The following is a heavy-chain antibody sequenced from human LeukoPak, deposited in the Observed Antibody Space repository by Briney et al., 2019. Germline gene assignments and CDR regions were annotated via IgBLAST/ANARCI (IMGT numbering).Heavy chain of an antibody. CDR2: ISYDGSNK. CDR3: ARESSSYYYYYYYMDV. D-gene: IGHD6-6*01. Sequence: PGRSLRLSCAASGFTFSSYAMHWVRQAPGKGLEWVAVISYDGSNKYYADSVKGRFTISRDNSKNTLYLQMNSLRAEDTAVYYCARESSSYYYYYYYMDVWGKGTTVTVSS. V-gene: IGHV3-30-3*01. CDR1: GFTFSSYA. J-gene: IGHJ6*03.